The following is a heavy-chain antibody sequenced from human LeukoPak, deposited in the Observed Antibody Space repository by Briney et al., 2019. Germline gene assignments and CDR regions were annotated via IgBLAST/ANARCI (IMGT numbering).Heavy chain of an antibody. V-gene: IGHV3-7*01. CDR2: IKQDGSEK. CDR3: ARGLGGSSWYSTYFDY. Sequence: GGSLRLSCAASGFTFSTYTMNWVRQAPGKGLEWVANIKQDGSEKYYVDSVKGRFTISRDNAKNSLYLQMNSLRAEDTAVYYCARGLGGSSWYSTYFDYWGQGTLVTVSS. J-gene: IGHJ4*02. D-gene: IGHD6-13*01. CDR1: GFTFSTYT.